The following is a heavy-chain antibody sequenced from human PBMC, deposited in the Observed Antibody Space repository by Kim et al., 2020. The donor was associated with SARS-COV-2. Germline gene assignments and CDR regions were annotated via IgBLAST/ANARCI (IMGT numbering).Heavy chain of an antibody. J-gene: IGHJ4*02. V-gene: IGHV3-33*01. CDR1: GFTFSSYG. CDR2: IWYDGSNK. CDR3: ARALPPIVGAKYYFDY. D-gene: IGHD1-26*01. Sequence: GGSLRLSCAASGFTFSSYGMHWVRQAPGKGLEWVAVIWYDGSNKYYADSVKGRFTISRDNSKNTLYLQMNSLRAEDTAVYYCARALPPIVGAKYYFDYWGQGTLVTVSS.